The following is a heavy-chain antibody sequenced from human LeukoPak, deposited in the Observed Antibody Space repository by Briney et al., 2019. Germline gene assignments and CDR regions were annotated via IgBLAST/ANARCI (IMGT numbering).Heavy chain of an antibody. J-gene: IGHJ5*02. CDR1: GYTFTSYY. CDR2: INPSGGST. V-gene: IGHV1-46*01. Sequence: ASVKVSCKASGYTFTSYYMHWVRQAPGQGLEWMGLINPSGGSTSYAQKFQGRVTMTRDMSTSTVYMELSSLRSEDTAVYYCARSDPYYDSSGYYSRWFDPWGQGTLVTVSS. CDR3: ARSDPYYDSSGYYSRWFDP. D-gene: IGHD3-22*01.